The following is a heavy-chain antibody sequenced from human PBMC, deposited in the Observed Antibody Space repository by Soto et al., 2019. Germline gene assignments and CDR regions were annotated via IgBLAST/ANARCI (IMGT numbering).Heavy chain of an antibody. CDR2: IYYSGST. D-gene: IGHD4-17*01. J-gene: IGHJ5*02. CDR3: ARTVDAPHNWFDP. CDR1: GGSISSGGYY. V-gene: IGHV4-31*03. Sequence: SETLSLTCTVSGGSISSGGYYWSWIRQHPGKGLEWIGYIYYSGSTYYNPSLKSRVTISVDTSKNQFSLKLSSVTAADTAVYYCARTVDAPHNWFDPWGQGTLVPVSS.